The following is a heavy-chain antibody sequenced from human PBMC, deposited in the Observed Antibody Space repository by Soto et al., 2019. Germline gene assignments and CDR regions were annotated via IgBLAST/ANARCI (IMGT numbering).Heavy chain of an antibody. Sequence: EVQLGESGGGLVQRGGSLRLSCAASGFTFSSFSMNWVRQAPGRGLEWISYIGGGGRLISYADSVKGRFAISRDNAQNSLYLQMDSLRDEDTAVYYCARDLGWAFDCWGQGTLVTVSS. CDR2: IGGGGRLI. CDR3: ARDLGWAFDC. CDR1: GFTFSSFS. J-gene: IGHJ4*02. V-gene: IGHV3-48*02. D-gene: IGHD6-19*01.